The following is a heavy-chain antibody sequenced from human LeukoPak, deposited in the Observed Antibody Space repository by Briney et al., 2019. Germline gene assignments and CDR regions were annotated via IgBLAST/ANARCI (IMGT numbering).Heavy chain of an antibody. CDR3: ARGSYYYDSSGYSETGEID. Sequence: SETLSLTCTVSGGSISSYYWSWIRQPPGKGLEWIGYIYYSGSTNYNPSLKSRVTISVDTSKNQFSLKLSSMTAADTAVYYCARGSYYYDSSGYSETGEIDWGQGTLVTVSS. CDR2: IYYSGST. CDR1: GGSISSYY. V-gene: IGHV4-59*01. D-gene: IGHD3-22*01. J-gene: IGHJ4*02.